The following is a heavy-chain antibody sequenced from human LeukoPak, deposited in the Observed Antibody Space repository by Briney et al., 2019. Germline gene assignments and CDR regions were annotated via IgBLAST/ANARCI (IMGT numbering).Heavy chain of an antibody. Sequence: SETLSLTCTVSGGSISSGGYYWSWIRQHPGKGLEWIGYIYYSGSTYYNPSLKSRVTISVDTSKNQFSLKLSSVTAADTAVYYCARDDPERGMNWFDPWGQGTLVTVSS. V-gene: IGHV4-31*03. CDR1: GGSISSGGYY. D-gene: IGHD5-24*01. J-gene: IGHJ5*02. CDR3: ARDDPERGMNWFDP. CDR2: IYYSGST.